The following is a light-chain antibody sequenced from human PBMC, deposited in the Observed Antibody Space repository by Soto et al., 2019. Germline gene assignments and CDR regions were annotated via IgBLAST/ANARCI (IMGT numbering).Light chain of an antibody. V-gene: IGLV1-51*01. CDR3: ATWDNSLSAVI. CDR2: DDR. CDR1: SSNIGNNY. Sequence: QAVVTQPPSLSAAPGQKVTISCSGGSSNIGNNYVSWYQQFPRTAPKLLIYDDRKRPSGIPDRFSGSKSGTSATLGITGLQTGDEADDYCATWDNSLSAVIFGGGTKVTVL. J-gene: IGLJ2*01.